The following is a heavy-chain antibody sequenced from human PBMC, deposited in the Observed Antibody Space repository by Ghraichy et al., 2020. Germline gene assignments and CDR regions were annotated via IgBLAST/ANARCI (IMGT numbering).Heavy chain of an antibody. J-gene: IGHJ2*01. V-gene: IGHV3-23*01. Sequence: GESLNISCAASGFTFSSYAMSWVRQAPGKGLEWVSAISGSGGSTYYADSVKGRFTISRDNSKNTLYLQMNSLRAEDTAVYYCAKRGIVVVPAAITRYWYFDLWGRGTLVTVSS. CDR2: ISGSGGST. D-gene: IGHD2-2*02. CDR3: AKRGIVVVPAAITRYWYFDL. CDR1: GFTFSSYA.